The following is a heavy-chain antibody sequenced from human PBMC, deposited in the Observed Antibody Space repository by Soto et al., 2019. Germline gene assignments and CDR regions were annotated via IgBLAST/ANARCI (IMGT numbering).Heavy chain of an antibody. D-gene: IGHD3-16*02. CDR2: IYSGGST. V-gene: IGHV3-53*01. Sequence: GGSLRLSCAASGFTVSSNYMSWVRQAPGKGLERVSVIYSGGSTYYADSVKGRFTISRDNSKNTLYLQMNSLRAEDTAVYYCARALGERLRLGELSLWGQGTLVTVSS. CDR3: ARALGERLRLGELSL. J-gene: IGHJ4*02. CDR1: GFTVSSNY.